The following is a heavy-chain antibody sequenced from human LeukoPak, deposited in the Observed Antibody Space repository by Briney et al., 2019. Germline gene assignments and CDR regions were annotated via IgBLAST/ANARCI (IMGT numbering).Heavy chain of an antibody. CDR2: ISGSGGST. J-gene: IGHJ4*02. V-gene: IGHV3-23*01. CDR1: GFPFNTYA. CDR3: AKDIAAAYGYYFDY. Sequence: TGGSLRLSCTASGFPFNTYAMNWVRQAPGKGLEWVSAISGSGGSTYYADSVKGRFTISRDNSKNTLYLQMNSLRAEDTAVYYCAKDIAAAYGYYFDYWGQGTLVTVSS. D-gene: IGHD6-13*01.